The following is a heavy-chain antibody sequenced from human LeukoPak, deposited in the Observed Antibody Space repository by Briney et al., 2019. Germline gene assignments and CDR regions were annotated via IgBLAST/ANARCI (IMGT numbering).Heavy chain of an antibody. Sequence: SETLSLTCSVSGDSISTSNSYWSWIRQPPGKGLEWIGSISYSGSTYYNPSLKTLVTISVDTSKNQFSLKLSSVTAADTAVYYCARGLTPLFYDSSGPNWFDPWGQGTLVTVSS. V-gene: IGHV4-39*01. J-gene: IGHJ5*02. CDR2: ISYSGST. D-gene: IGHD3-22*01. CDR3: ARGLTPLFYDSSGPNWFDP. CDR1: GDSISTSNSY.